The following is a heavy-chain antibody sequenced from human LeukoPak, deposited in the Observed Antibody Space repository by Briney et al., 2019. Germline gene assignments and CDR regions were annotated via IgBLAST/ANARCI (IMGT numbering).Heavy chain of an antibody. Sequence: PSETLSLTCAVSGGSISSGGYSWSWIRQPPGKGLEWIGYIYHSGSTYYNPSLKSRVTISVDRSKNQFSLKLSSVTAADTAVYYCARGKGYPEGDSWFDPWGQGTLVAVSS. V-gene: IGHV4-30-2*01. J-gene: IGHJ5*02. CDR1: GGSISSGGYS. CDR2: IYHSGST. D-gene: IGHD1-14*01. CDR3: ARGKGYPEGDSWFDP.